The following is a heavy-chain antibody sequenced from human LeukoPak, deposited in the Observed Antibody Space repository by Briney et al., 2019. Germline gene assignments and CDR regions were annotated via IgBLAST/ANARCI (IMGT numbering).Heavy chain of an antibody. V-gene: IGHV3-73*01. CDR1: GFTFSGSA. CDR3: TRSYIAVAGDGFDY. J-gene: IGHJ4*02. D-gene: IGHD6-19*01. Sequence: GGSLRLSCAASGFTFSGSAMHWVRQASGKGLEWVGRIRSKANGYATAYAASVKGRFTISRDDSKNTAYLQMNSLKTEDTAVYYCTRSYIAVAGDGFDYWGQGTLVTVSS. CDR2: IRSKANGYAT.